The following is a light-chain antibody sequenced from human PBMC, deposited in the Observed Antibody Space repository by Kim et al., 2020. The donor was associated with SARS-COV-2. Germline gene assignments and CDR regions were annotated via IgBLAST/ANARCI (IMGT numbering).Light chain of an antibody. V-gene: IGKV3-15*01. CDR3: QQHNDWPRT. J-gene: IGKJ1*01. CDR2: GAS. Sequence: VYPGEKATRSCRASQSVSSNLAWYQQKPGQAPRLLIYGASTRATGFPARFSGSGSGTEFTLTISSLQSEDFAVYYCQQHNDWPRTFGQGTKVDIK. CDR1: QSVSSN.